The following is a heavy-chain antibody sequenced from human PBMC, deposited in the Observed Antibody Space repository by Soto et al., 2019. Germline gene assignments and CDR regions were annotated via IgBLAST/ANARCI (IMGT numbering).Heavy chain of an antibody. CDR2: ISGSGGST. Sequence: EVQLLESGGGLVQPGGSLRLSCAASGFTFSSYAMSWVRQAPGKGLEWVSAISGSGGSTYYADSVKGRFTISRDNSKNTLYLQMNRLRAEDTAVYYCAKGSTIFGVVRTFDPWGQGTLVTVSS. J-gene: IGHJ5*02. CDR1: GFTFSSYA. CDR3: AKGSTIFGVVRTFDP. D-gene: IGHD3-3*01. V-gene: IGHV3-23*01.